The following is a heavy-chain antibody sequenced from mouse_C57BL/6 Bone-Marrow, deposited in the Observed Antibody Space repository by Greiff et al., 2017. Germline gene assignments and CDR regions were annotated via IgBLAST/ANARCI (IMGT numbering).Heavy chain of an antibody. J-gene: IGHJ1*03. CDR1: GYPFTSYW. D-gene: IGHD2-1*01. Sequence: VQLQQPGAELVKPGASVKLSCKASGYPFTSYWMHWVKQRPGQGLEWIGRIDPNSGGTKYNEKFKSKATLTVDKPSSTAYMQLSSLTSEDSAVYYCAHGNYFDWYFAVWGTGTTVTVSS. CDR2: IDPNSGGT. V-gene: IGHV1-72*01. CDR3: AHGNYFDWYFAV.